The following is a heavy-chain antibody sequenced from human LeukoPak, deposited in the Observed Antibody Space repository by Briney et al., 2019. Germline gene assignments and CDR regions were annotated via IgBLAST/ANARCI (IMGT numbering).Heavy chain of an antibody. Sequence: QSGGSLRLSCAASGFTFSTSSFNWVRQAPGKGLEWISYISTSSTINYADSVRGRFTISRDNAKSSLSLQMNSLRAEDTAVYYCARDLDYGGRGLDSWGQGTLVIVSS. CDR3: ARDLDYGGRGLDS. D-gene: IGHD4-23*01. J-gene: IGHJ4*02. CDR2: ISTSSTI. CDR1: GFTFSTSS. V-gene: IGHV3-48*04.